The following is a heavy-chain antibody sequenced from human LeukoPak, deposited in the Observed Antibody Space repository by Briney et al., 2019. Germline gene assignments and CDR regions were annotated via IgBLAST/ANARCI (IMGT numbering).Heavy chain of an antibody. CDR3: ARHAENYLDY. CDR2: IYPGDSDT. Sequence: GESLKISCKGSGYSFTSYWIGWVRQMPGKGLEWMGIIYPGDSDTRYSPSFQVQVTISADKSFSTVYLQWSSLKASDTAMYYCARHAENYLDYWGQGTLVTVSS. CDR1: GYSFTSYW. J-gene: IGHJ4*02. V-gene: IGHV5-51*01.